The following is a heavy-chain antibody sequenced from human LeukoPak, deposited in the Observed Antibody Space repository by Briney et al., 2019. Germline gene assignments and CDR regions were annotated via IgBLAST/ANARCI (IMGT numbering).Heavy chain of an antibody. CDR2: VDGGGGGT. D-gene: IGHD6-19*01. CDR1: GFTLSSYA. CDR3: ASSSSGWFDP. V-gene: IGHV3-23*01. Sequence: GGSLRLSCAASGFTLSSYAMTWVRQAPGRGLEWVSSVDGGGGGTYYADSVKGRFTISRDNSKDTLYLQMNSLRAEDTAVYYCASSSSGWFDPWGQGTLVTVSS. J-gene: IGHJ5*02.